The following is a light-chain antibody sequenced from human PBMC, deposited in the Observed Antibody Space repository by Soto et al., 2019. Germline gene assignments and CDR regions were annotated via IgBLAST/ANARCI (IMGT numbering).Light chain of an antibody. J-gene: IGLJ1*01. CDR2: EVT. Sequence: QSVLTQPASASGSPGQSITISCTGTSSDIGDYFYVSWYQQHPGKVPKLIIYEVTNRPSGVTSRFSGSKSENTASLTISGLQAEDEADYYCSSYSATNTLVFGSGTKVTVL. CDR3: SSYSATNTLV. CDR1: SSDIGDYFY. V-gene: IGLV2-14*01.